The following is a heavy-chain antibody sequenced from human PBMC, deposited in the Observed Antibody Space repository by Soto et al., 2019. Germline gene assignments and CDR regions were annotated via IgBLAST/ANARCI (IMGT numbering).Heavy chain of an antibody. V-gene: IGHV1-18*01. Sequence: QVQLVQSGAEVKKPGASVKVSCKASGYTFTSYGISWVRQPPGQGLEWMGWISAYNGNTNYAQKLQGRVTMTTDTATSTGYMELRSLRSDDTAVYYCARDSLLAVADAFDIWGQGTMVTVSS. CDR3: ARDSLLAVADAFDI. CDR2: ISAYNGNT. D-gene: IGHD6-19*01. J-gene: IGHJ3*02. CDR1: GYTFTSYG.